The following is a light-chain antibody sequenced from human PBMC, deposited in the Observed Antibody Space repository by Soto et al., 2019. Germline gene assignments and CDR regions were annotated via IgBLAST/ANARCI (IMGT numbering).Light chain of an antibody. CDR2: GAS. CDR1: QSVSNN. J-gene: IGKJ4*01. Sequence: EIVMTQSPATPSVSPGERANLSCRASQSVSNNLAWYQQKPGQGPRLLIYGASTRATGIPARFSGSGSGTEFTLTISSLQSEDFAVYYCQHRSNWPLTFGGGTKVNI. CDR3: QHRSNWPLT. V-gene: IGKV3-15*01.